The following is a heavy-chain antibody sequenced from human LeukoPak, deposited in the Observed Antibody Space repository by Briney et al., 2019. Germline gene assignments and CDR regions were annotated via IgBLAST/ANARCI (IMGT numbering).Heavy chain of an antibody. CDR2: IKSKTDGGTT. V-gene: IGHV3-15*01. CDR3: TTGPYDYGSGTYYH. D-gene: IGHD3-10*01. CDR1: GSTFSNAW. Sequence: PGGSLRPSCAASGSTFSNAWMSWVRQAPGKGLEWVGRIKSKTDGGTTDYAAPVKGRFTISRDDSKNTLYVQMNSLKTEDTAVYYCTTGPYDYGSGTYYHWGQGTLVTVSS. J-gene: IGHJ4*02.